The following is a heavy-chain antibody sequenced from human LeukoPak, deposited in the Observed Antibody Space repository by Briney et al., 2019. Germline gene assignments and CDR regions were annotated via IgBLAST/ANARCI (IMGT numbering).Heavy chain of an antibody. CDR1: GFTVSSNY. D-gene: IGHD3-22*01. V-gene: IGHV3-53*01. CDR3: ARGKGQYDSMLDYFDY. J-gene: IGHJ4*02. Sequence: GGSLRLSCAASGFTVSSNYMSWVRQAPGKGLEWVSVIYSGGSTYYADSVKGRFTISRDNSKNTLYLQMNSLRAEDTAVYYCARGKGQYDSMLDYFDYWGQGTLVTVSS. CDR2: IYSGGST.